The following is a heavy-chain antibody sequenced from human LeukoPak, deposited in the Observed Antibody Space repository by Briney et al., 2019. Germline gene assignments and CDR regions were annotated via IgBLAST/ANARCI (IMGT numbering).Heavy chain of an antibody. D-gene: IGHD1-26*01. CDR3: ARDPYSGTYGDTYYYYMDV. V-gene: IGHV3-21*01. CDR2: ITSSSTYT. CDR1: GFTVSSNY. J-gene: IGHJ6*03. Sequence: PGGSLRLSCAASGFTVSSNYMSWVRQIPGKGLEWVSSITSSSTYTFYADSVKGRFTISRDNARNSLYLQMNSLRAEDTAVYYCARDPYSGTYGDTYYYYMDVWGKGTTVTISS.